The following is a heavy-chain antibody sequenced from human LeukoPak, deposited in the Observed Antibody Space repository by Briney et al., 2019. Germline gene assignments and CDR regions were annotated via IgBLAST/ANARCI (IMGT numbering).Heavy chain of an antibody. J-gene: IGHJ4*02. CDR1: GFTFSDYY. CDR3: ARDPTGYYFDY. V-gene: IGHV3-11*04. Sequence: GGSLRLSCAASGFTFSDYYTSWIRQAPGKGLEWVSYISSSGSTIYYADSVKGRFTISRHNAKNSLYLQMNSLRAEDMAVYYCARDPTGYYFDYWGQGTLVTVSS. CDR2: ISSSGSTI. D-gene: IGHD2-15*01.